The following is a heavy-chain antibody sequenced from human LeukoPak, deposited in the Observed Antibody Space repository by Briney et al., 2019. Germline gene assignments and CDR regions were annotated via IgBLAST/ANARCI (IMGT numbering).Heavy chain of an antibody. CDR1: GFTFISYT. CDR2: ISGSGDNT. J-gene: IGHJ4*02. Sequence: GGSLRLSCAASGFTFISYTMTWVRQAPGKGLEWVSGISGSGDNTYYADSVKGRFTISRDNSKNTLYLQMNSLRAGDTAVYDCAKSGGSFFEYWHQGTLVTVSS. D-gene: IGHD1-26*01. CDR3: AKSGGSFFEY. V-gene: IGHV3-23*01.